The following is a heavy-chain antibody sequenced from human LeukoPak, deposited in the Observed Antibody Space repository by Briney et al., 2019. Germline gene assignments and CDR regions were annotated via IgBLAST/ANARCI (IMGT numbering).Heavy chain of an antibody. D-gene: IGHD3-22*01. J-gene: IGHJ4*02. V-gene: IGHV3-23*01. CDR2: ISGSGGST. CDR3: AKASDSSGFFDY. CDR1: GFTFSIYA. Sequence: GGSLRLSCAASGFTFSIYAMSWVRQAPGKGLEWVSAISGSGGSTYYADSVKGRFTISRDNSKNTLYLQMNSLRAEDTAVYYCAKASDSSGFFDYWGQGTLVTVSS.